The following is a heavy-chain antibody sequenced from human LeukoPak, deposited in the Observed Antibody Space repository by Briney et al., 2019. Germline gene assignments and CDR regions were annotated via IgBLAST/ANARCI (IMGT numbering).Heavy chain of an antibody. J-gene: IGHJ6*03. D-gene: IGHD3-16*01. CDR1: GGSISSYY. Sequence: PSETLSLTCTVSGGSISSYYWSWIRQPPGKGLEWIGYIYYSGSTNYNPSLKSRVTISIDTSKNQFSLKLRSVTAADTAVYYCASGGAYYYYYMDVWGKGTTVTVSS. CDR3: ASGGAYYYYYMDV. V-gene: IGHV4-59*01. CDR2: IYYSGST.